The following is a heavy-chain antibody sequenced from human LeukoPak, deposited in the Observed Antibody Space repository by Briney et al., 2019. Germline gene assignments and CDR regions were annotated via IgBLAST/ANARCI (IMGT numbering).Heavy chain of an antibody. CDR2: ISGSGGST. CDR1: GFTFSSYA. D-gene: IGHD3-10*01. CDR3: AKRPGNLWFGRGPYFDY. J-gene: IGHJ4*02. V-gene: IGHV3-23*01. Sequence: PGGSLRRSCAASGFTFSSYAMSWVRQAPGKGLEWVSAISGSGGSTYYADSVKGRFTISRDNSKNTLYLQMNSLRAEDTAVYYCAKRPGNLWFGRGPYFDYWGQGTLVTVSS.